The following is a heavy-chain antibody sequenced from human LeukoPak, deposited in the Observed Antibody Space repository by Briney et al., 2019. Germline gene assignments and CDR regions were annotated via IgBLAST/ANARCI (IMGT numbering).Heavy chain of an antibody. J-gene: IGHJ4*02. Sequence: SVKVSCKASGGTFSSYAISWVRQAPGQGLEWMGGIIPIFGTANYAQKLQGRVTMTRNLSTSTVYMELNSLRSEDTAVYFCALGLDCGGDCAPRWGQGTLVTVSS. CDR3: ALGLDCGGDCAPR. D-gene: IGHD2-21*02. CDR2: IIPIFGTA. CDR1: GGTFSSYA. V-gene: IGHV1-69*05.